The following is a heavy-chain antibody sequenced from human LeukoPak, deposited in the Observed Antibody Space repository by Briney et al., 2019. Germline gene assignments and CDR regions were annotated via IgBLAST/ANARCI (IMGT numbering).Heavy chain of an antibody. J-gene: IGHJ3*02. CDR1: GFTFSDYY. CDR3: ARAYYDYVWGSWDAFDI. CDR2: ISSSSSYT. Sequence: GGPLRLSCAASGFTFSDYYMSWIRQAPGKGLEWVSYISSSSSYTSYADSVKGRFTISRDNAKNSLYLQMNSLRAEDTAVYYCARAYYDYVWGSWDAFDIWGQGTMVTVSS. D-gene: IGHD3-16*01. V-gene: IGHV3-11*06.